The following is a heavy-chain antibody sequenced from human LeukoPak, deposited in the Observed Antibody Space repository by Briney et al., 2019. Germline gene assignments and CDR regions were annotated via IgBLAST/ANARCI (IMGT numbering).Heavy chain of an antibody. CDR3: AKGGHDFNPFYW. J-gene: IGHJ4*02. Sequence: GGSLRLSCAASGFTFSTSAMGWVRQAPGKGLEWVSSIKGGGGDPFYADSVKGRFTISRDNSKNTLFLQLNSLRADDSAVYYCAKGGHDFNPFYWWGQGTLVTVSP. CDR2: IKGGGGDP. D-gene: IGHD2-21*02. CDR1: GFTFSTSA. V-gene: IGHV3-23*01.